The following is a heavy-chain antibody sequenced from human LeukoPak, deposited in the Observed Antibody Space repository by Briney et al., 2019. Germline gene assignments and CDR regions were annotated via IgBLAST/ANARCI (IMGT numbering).Heavy chain of an antibody. V-gene: IGHV3-48*04. Sequence: GGSLRLSCAASGFTFSTYSMNWVRQAPGKGLEWVSYISSTSGTKYYADSVKGRITISRDNAKNSLYLQMNSLRAEDTAVYYCARGRRITIFGVPPGVSDYWGQGTLVTVSS. CDR3: ARGRRITIFGVPPGVSDY. J-gene: IGHJ4*02. CDR1: GFTFSTYS. CDR2: ISSTSGTK. D-gene: IGHD3-3*01.